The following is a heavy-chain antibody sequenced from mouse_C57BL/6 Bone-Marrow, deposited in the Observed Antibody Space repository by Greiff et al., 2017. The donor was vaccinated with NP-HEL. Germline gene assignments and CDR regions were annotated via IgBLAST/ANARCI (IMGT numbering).Heavy chain of an antibody. D-gene: IGHD3-2*02. Sequence: QVQLQQPGAELVKPGASVKMSCKASGYTFTSYWITWVKQRPGQGLEWIGDIYPGSGSTNYTEQLKSKATLTVDTSSSTAYMQLSSLTSEDSAVYYWAREGGLRSPCAYWGEGTLVTVSA. CDR1: GYTFTSYW. V-gene: IGHV1-55*01. CDR2: IYPGSGST. CDR3: AREGGLRSPCAY. J-gene: IGHJ3*01.